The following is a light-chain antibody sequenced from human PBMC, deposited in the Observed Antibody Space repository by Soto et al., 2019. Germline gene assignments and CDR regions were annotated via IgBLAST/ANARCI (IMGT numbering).Light chain of an antibody. CDR2: DTS. CDR3: QQYNSYWK. V-gene: IGKV3-11*01. J-gene: IGKJ1*01. Sequence: EIVLTHSPATLSLSPGERATLSCRASQSVGSYFAWYQQKPGQTPRLLIYDTSYRATGIPARFSGSGSGTEFTLTISSLQPDDFATYYCQQYNSYWKFGQGTKVDIK. CDR1: QSVGSY.